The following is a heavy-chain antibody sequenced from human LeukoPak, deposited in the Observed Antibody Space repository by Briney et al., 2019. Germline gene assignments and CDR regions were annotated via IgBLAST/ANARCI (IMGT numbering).Heavy chain of an antibody. CDR3: ARAPVSPLFDY. CDR2: INHSGST. J-gene: IGHJ4*02. CDR1: GGSFSGYY. Sequence: PSETLSLTCAVYGGSFSGYYWSWIRQPPGKGLEWIGEINHSGSTNYNPSLKSRVTISVDTSKNQFSLKLSSVTAADTAVYYCARAPVSPLFDYWGQGTLVTVSS. V-gene: IGHV4-34*01.